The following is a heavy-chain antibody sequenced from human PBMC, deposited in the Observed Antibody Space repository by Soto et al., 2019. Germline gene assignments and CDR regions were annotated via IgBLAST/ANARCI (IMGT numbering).Heavy chain of an antibody. CDR3: ATARGSSWYNWFDP. CDR1: GGTFSDYR. V-gene: IGHV1-69*01. D-gene: IGHD1-26*01. CDR2: IIPLFGTT. Sequence: QVQLVQSGAELKKPGSSVKVSCKASGGTFSDYRISWVRQAPGQGLEWMGGIIPLFGTTNYAQKFKGRVTITADESTSTVYMEVSSLRFEDTAVYYCATARGSSWYNWFDPWGQGTLVTVSS. J-gene: IGHJ5*02.